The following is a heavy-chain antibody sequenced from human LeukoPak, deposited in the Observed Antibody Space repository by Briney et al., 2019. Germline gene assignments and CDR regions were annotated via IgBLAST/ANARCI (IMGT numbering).Heavy chain of an antibody. D-gene: IGHD1-14*01. V-gene: IGHV5-51*01. CDR2: IYPGDSRT. Sequence: GASLETSCQGSGYCFTSYWIGGVRHLPGKGLGLLAVIYPGDSRTRYNPSFQGQVRISVDKSISTAYLQWSSLKASDTARYYCIYRKFGSPWFDPWGQGTLVTVSP. CDR1: GYCFTSYW. CDR3: IYRKFGSPWFDP. J-gene: IGHJ5*02.